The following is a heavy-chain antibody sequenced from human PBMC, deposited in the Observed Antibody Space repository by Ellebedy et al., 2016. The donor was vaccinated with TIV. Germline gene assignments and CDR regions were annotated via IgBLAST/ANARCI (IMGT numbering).Heavy chain of an antibody. CDR1: GYSFTSYW. Sequence: GESLKISCKGSGYSFTSYWIGGVRQMPEKGLEWMGIIYPGDSDTRYSPSFQGQVTISADKSLSTAYLQWSSLKASDTAMYYCARHLMAAAGNPVFDYWGQGTLVTVSS. CDR2: IYPGDSDT. CDR3: ARHLMAAAGNPVFDY. D-gene: IGHD6-13*01. V-gene: IGHV5-51*01. J-gene: IGHJ4*02.